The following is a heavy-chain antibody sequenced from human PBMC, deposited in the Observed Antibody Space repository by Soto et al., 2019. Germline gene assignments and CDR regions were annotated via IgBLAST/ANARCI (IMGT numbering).Heavy chain of an antibody. D-gene: IGHD3-10*01. CDR3: ARILRYFGSVSSFRGMDV. CDR1: RDTFRSYA. Sequence: QVLLVQSGAEVKKPGSSVKVSCKTSRDTFRSYAISWVRQAPGQGLEWMGGFIPFLRASTYAQTLQGRVTPTASESTTRRHTDLSSPGFEGPAVSYCARILRYFGSVSSFRGMDVCGQGTRVTVSS. V-gene: IGHV1-69*01. CDR2: FIPFLRAS. J-gene: IGHJ6*01.